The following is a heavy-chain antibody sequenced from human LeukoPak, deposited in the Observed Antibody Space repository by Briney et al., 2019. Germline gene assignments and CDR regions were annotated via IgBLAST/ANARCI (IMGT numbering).Heavy chain of an antibody. Sequence: GASVKVSCKASGYTFTGYYMHWVRQAPGRGLEWMGWINPNSGGTNYAQKFQGRVTMTRDTSISTAYMELSRLRSDDTAVYYCAREWYYYGSGSYYGDDYWGQGTLVTVSS. CDR1: GYTFTGYY. J-gene: IGHJ4*02. D-gene: IGHD3-10*01. CDR2: INPNSGGT. CDR3: AREWYYYGSGSYYGDDY. V-gene: IGHV1-2*02.